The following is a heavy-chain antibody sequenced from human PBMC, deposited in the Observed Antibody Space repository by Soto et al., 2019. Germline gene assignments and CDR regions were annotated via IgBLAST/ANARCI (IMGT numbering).Heavy chain of an antibody. CDR1: GYTFSNYG. Sequence: QVQLVQSGGEVKRPGASVKVSCKTSGYTFSNYGITWVRQAPGQPLEWLGWISLYSDGTNYAQKFQGIVSTTTDTSTTTAYMELRSLRSDDTAVYYCARVVPGAEAWFGPWGQGTLVTVSS. J-gene: IGHJ5*02. CDR2: ISLYSDGT. D-gene: IGHD2-2*01. V-gene: IGHV1-18*01. CDR3: ARVVPGAEAWFGP.